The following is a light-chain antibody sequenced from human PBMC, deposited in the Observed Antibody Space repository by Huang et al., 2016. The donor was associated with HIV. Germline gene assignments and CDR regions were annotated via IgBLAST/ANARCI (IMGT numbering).Light chain of an antibody. Sequence: QLTQSPSSLSASIGDRVTIACRASHDINTYLAWYQQKPGRAPKLLIYDASTLQTGVPSRFRGFGSGTAFSLTITSLQPDDFAVYYCQQLSAYPLSVGPGTTVD. V-gene: IGKV1-9*01. CDR2: DAS. CDR3: QQLSAYPLS. J-gene: IGKJ3*01. CDR1: HDINTY.